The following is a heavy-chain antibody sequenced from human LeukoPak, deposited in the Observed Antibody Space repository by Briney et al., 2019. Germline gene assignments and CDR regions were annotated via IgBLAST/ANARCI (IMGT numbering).Heavy chain of an antibody. CDR1: GYTFTSYD. CDR3: ASSPKAHYYYYYMDV. CDR2: MNPNSGNT. Sequence: ASVKVSCKASGYTFTSYDINWVRQATGQGLEWMGWMNPNSGNTGYAQKFQGRVTMTRNTSISTAYMELSSLRSEDTAVYYCASSPKAHYYYYYMDVWGKGTTVTVSS. J-gene: IGHJ6*03. V-gene: IGHV1-8*01.